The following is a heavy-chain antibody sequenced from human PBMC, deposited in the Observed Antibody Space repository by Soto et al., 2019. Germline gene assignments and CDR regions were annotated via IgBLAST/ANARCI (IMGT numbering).Heavy chain of an antibody. J-gene: IGHJ5*02. V-gene: IGHV3-73*01. D-gene: IGHD6-19*01. Sequence: GGSLRLSCVVSGFSFSGSPMHWVRQASGKGLEWVGRIRSKADSFATSYGASVKGRFTISRDDSKNTAYLQMNSLKTEDTAIYYCTKCAAVTGYCYFDPWGQGTLVTVSS. CDR2: IRSKADSFAT. CDR3: TKCAAVTGYCYFDP. CDR1: GFSFSGSP.